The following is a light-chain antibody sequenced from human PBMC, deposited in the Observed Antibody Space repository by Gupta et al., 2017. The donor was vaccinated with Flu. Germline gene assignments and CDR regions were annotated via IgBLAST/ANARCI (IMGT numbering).Light chain of an antibody. CDR1: SVAEKY. CDR3: QAWDSGTVV. V-gene: IGLV3-1*01. CDR2: QDT. Sequence: SPGQTARISCAGESVAEKYASVYQQKPGQSPVLVIYQDTKRPTGIPERFSGSNSGNTATLTISGTQAMDEADYYCQAWDSGTVVFGGGTKLTVL. J-gene: IGLJ3*02.